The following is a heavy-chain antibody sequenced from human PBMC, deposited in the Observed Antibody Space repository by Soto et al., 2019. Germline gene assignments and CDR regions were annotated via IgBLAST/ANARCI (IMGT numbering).Heavy chain of an antibody. CDR2: IYYSGST. CDR1: GGSISSGGYY. Sequence: SETLSLTCTVSGGSISSGGYYWSWIRQHPGKGLEWIGYIYYSGSTYYNPSLKSRVTISVDTSKNQFSMKLSSVTAADTAVYCCAREVGITRTMDGLDTWGQGTLVKVSS. J-gene: IGHJ5*02. CDR3: AREVGITRTMDGLDT. V-gene: IGHV4-31*03. D-gene: IGHD1-7*01.